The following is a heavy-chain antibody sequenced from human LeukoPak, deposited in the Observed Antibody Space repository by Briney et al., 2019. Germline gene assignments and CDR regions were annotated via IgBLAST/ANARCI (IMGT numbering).Heavy chain of an antibody. D-gene: IGHD6-13*01. CDR2: IIPIFGTA. CDR1: GGTFSSYA. CDR3: ARVSIAAAGPTIPGYYFDY. V-gene: IGHV1-69*01. Sequence: ASVKVSCKASGGTFSSYAISWVRQAPGQGLEWMGGIIPIFGTANYAQKFQGRVTITADESTSTAYMELSSLRSEDTAVYYCARVSIAAAGPTIPGYYFDYWGQGTLVTVSS. J-gene: IGHJ4*02.